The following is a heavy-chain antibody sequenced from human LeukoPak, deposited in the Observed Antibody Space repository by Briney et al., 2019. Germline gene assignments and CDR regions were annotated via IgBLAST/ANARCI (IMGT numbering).Heavy chain of an antibody. CDR1: GFTVTEYA. V-gene: IGHV3-23*01. CDR3: ARRLSLRFDAFAV. Sequence: GGSLRLSCAASGFTVTEYAMTWIRQSPGKGLEWVSSMSDIGPNTYYADSVKGRFTISRDTSKNTLLLQMNSLRADDNALYFCARRLSLRFDAFAVWGPGTVVTVSS. J-gene: IGHJ3*01. CDR2: MSDIGPNT. D-gene: IGHD3-3*01.